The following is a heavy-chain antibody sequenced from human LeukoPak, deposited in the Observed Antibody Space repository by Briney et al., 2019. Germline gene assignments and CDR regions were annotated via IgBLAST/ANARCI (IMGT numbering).Heavy chain of an antibody. Sequence: GGSLRLSCAASRFTFSTSWMYWLRQAPGKGLVWVSRMNGDGTDPSYADSVRGRFTISRDNAKNMLYLQMESLRAEDTAVYFCARDGTFAESTNYYYIDVWGKGTTVTISS. CDR3: ARDGTFAESTNYYYIDV. CDR1: RFTFSTSW. CDR2: MNGDGTDP. V-gene: IGHV3-74*01. D-gene: IGHD1-1*01. J-gene: IGHJ6*03.